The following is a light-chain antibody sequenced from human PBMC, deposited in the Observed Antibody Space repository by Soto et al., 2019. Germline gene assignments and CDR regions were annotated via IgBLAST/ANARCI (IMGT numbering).Light chain of an antibody. CDR3: HQYNDWPSIT. V-gene: IGKV3-15*01. Sequence: EIVLTQSPGTLSLSPGERATLSCRASQSVRSSHLAWYQQMPGQAPRLLIYGASNRATGIPARFSGSGSGTEFVLTIDSLQSEDFAVYYCHQYNDWPSITFGQGTRLEIK. CDR2: GAS. J-gene: IGKJ5*01. CDR1: QSVRSSH.